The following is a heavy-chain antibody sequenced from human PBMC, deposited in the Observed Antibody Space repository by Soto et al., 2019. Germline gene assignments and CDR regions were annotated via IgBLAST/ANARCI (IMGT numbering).Heavy chain of an antibody. J-gene: IGHJ3*02. D-gene: IGHD2-15*01. Sequence: SETLSLTCTVSGGSVSSGSFHWSWIRQPPGKGLEWIGYIYYSGSTNYNNPSFKSRVTISLDTSKSQFSLKLSSVTAADTAIYYCARQRCDGGRCYDAFDTWGQGTMVTVSS. CDR2: IYYSGST. V-gene: IGHV4-61*01. CDR1: GGSVSSGSFH. CDR3: ARQRCDGGRCYDAFDT.